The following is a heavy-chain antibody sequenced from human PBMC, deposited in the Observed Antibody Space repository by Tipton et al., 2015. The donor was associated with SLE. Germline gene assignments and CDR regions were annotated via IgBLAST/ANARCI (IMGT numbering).Heavy chain of an antibody. CDR1: GFTFSSYS. CDR3: AKGSVGSPVDY. J-gene: IGHJ4*02. V-gene: IGHV3-21*01. D-gene: IGHD4-17*01. Sequence: GSLRLSCAASGFTFSSYSMNWVRQAPGKGLEWVSSISSSSSYIYYADSVKGRFTISRDNSKNTLYLQMNSLRAEDTAVYYCAKGSVGSPVDYWGQGTLVTVSS. CDR2: ISSSSSYI.